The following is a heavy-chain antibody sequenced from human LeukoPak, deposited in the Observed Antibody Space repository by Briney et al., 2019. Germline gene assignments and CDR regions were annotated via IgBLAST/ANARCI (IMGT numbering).Heavy chain of an antibody. Sequence: SETLSLTCTVSGGSISSSSFFWYWIRQPPGKGLEWIGSIFYSGSTNYNPSLKSRVTISVDTSKNQFSLKLSSVTAADTAVYYCARLTWGDYYDSSGYFRGFDYWGQGTLVTVSS. J-gene: IGHJ4*02. D-gene: IGHD3-22*01. CDR1: GGSISSSSFF. CDR2: IFYSGST. CDR3: ARLTWGDYYDSSGYFRGFDY. V-gene: IGHV4-39*07.